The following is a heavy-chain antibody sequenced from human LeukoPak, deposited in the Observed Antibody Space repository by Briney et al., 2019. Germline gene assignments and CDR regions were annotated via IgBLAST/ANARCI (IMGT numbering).Heavy chain of an antibody. V-gene: IGHV4-59*01. D-gene: IGHD5-24*01. CDR2: IYYTGNT. J-gene: IGHJ5*02. CDR1: GGSISYYY. CDR3: ARDRLQLQS. Sequence: PSETLSLTCTVSGGSISYYYWNWIRQPPGKGLEWIGYIYYTGNTNYNPSLKSRVTISVDTSKNQFSLKLSSVTAADTAVYYCARDRLQLQSWGQGTLVTVSS.